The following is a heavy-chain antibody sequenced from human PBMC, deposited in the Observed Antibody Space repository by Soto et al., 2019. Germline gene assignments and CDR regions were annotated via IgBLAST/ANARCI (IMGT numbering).Heavy chain of an antibody. Sequence: GGSLRLSCAASGFVFSSYAMSWVRQAPGKGLEWVSAISGSGTTAYYADSVKGRFIFSRDNPKNTMYLQMNSLRAEDTAVYFCAKSTDGWFSAFWIWGQGTVVT. V-gene: IGHV3-23*01. D-gene: IGHD3-3*02. CDR3: AKSTDGWFSAFWI. CDR1: GFVFSSYA. CDR2: ISGSGTTA. J-gene: IGHJ3*02.